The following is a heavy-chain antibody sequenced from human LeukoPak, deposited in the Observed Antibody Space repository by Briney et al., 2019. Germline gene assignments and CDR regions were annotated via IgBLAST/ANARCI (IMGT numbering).Heavy chain of an antibody. CDR3: ARGRGYCSSTSCYTVGVAYLDI. Sequence: PSETLSLTCAVYGGSFSGYYWSWIRQPPGKGLEWIGEINHSGSTNYNPSLKSRVTISVDTSKNQFSLKLSSVTAADTAVYYCARGRGYCSSTSCYTVGVAYLDIWGQGTMVTVSS. V-gene: IGHV4-34*01. D-gene: IGHD2-2*02. CDR1: GGSFSGYY. J-gene: IGHJ3*02. CDR2: INHSGST.